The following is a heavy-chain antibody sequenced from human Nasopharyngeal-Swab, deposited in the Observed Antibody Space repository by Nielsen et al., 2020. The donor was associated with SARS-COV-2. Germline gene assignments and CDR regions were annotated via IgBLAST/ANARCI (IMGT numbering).Heavy chain of an antibody. Sequence: ASVKVSCKVSGYTLTELSMHWVRQAPGKGLEWMGGFDPEDGETIYAQKFQGRVTMTEDTSTDTAYMELSSLRSEDTAVYYCATYPLRSGYYTGREFDYWSQGTLVTVSS. V-gene: IGHV1-24*01. D-gene: IGHD3-3*01. CDR2: FDPEDGET. CDR3: ATYPLRSGYYTGREFDY. J-gene: IGHJ4*02. CDR1: GYTLTELS.